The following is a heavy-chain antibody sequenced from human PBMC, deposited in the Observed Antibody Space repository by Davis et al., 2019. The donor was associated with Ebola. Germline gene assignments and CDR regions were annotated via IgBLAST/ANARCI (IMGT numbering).Heavy chain of an antibody. V-gene: IGHV3-21*01. J-gene: IGHJ4*02. Sequence: GESLKISCAASGFTFSYYSMNWVRQAPGKGLEWVTSISSGSDYIYQADSVRGRFTISRDNAENSLYLQMNSLKVEDTAVYYCAGDYRHGVDYWGQGTLVTVSS. CDR3: AGDYRHGVDY. CDR1: GFTFSYYS. CDR2: ISSGSDYI. D-gene: IGHD2-8*01.